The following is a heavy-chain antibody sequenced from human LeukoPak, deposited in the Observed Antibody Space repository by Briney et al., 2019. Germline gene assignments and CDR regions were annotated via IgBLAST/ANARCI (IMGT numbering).Heavy chain of an antibody. J-gene: IGHJ6*02. CDR2: IYSGGTT. D-gene: IGHD2-15*01. CDR1: GFTISNNY. V-gene: IGHV3-66*01. CDR3: ARETCSGGSCYSHYYGIDV. Sequence: GGSLRLSCAASGFTISNNYMSWVRQAPGKGLEWVSVIYSGGTTHYADSVKGRFTISRDNSKNTLYLQMNSLRVEDTAVYYCARETCSGGSCYSHYYGIDVWGQGTTVTVSS.